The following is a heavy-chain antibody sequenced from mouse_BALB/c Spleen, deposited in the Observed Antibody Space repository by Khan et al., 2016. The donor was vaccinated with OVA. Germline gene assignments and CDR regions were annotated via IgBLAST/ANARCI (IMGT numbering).Heavy chain of an antibody. V-gene: IGHV1S81*02. CDR2: INPSDGGT. CDR1: GYTFTSYY. Sequence: QVQLQQSGAELVKPGASVKLSCKAPGYTFTSYYMYWVKQRPGQGLEWIGEINPSDGGTNLNEKFKTKATLTVDRASSTTYMQLSSLTSEDSAAYYCTRGGCSSLAYWGQGTLVTVSA. D-gene: IGHD1-1*01. J-gene: IGHJ3*01. CDR3: TRGGCSSLAY.